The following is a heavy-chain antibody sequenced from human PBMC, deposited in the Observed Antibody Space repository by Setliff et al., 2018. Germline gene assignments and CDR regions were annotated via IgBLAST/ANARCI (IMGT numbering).Heavy chain of an antibody. V-gene: IGHV3-7*01. CDR1: GFTFSSYW. J-gene: IGHJ4*02. D-gene: IGHD2-2*01. CDR3: ARLGPHCSSTSCYLVLRSYFDY. Sequence: SLRLSCAASGFTFSSYWMSWVRQAPGKGLEWVANIKQDGSEKYYVDSVKGRFTISRDNAKNSLYLQMNSLRAEDTAVYYCARLGPHCSSTSCYLVLRSYFDYWGQGTLVTVSS. CDR2: IKQDGSEK.